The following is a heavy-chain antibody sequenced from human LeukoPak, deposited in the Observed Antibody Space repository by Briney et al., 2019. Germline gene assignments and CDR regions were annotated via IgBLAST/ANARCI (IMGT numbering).Heavy chain of an antibody. CDR2: ISGSGGST. Sequence: AGGSLRLSCAASGFTFSSYAMSWVRQAPGKGLEWVSAISGSGGSTYYADSVKGRFTISRDNSKNTLYLQMNSLRAEDTAVYYCAKVGSSWYLGDELEYYFDYWGQGTVVTVSS. CDR1: GFTFSSYA. CDR3: AKVGSSWYLGDELEYYFDY. J-gene: IGHJ4*02. V-gene: IGHV3-23*01. D-gene: IGHD6-13*01.